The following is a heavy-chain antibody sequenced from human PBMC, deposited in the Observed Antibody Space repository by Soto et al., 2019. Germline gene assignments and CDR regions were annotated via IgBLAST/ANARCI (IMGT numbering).Heavy chain of an antibody. J-gene: IGHJ6*02. CDR2: ISSSSSYT. V-gene: IGHV3-11*06. D-gene: IGHD2-2*03. CDR3: ARDGYCSSTSCPEGYYYYGMDG. Sequence: LRLSCAASGFTFSDYYMSWIRQAPGKGLEWVSYISSSSSYTNYADSVKGRFTISRDNAKNSLYLQMNSLRAEDTAVYYCARDGYCSSTSCPEGYYYYGMDGWGQGTTVTVSS. CDR1: GFTFSDYY.